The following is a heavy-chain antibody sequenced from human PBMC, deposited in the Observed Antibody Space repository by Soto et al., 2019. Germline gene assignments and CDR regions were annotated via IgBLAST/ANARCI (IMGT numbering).Heavy chain of an antibody. CDR2: IWYDGSNK. CDR3: ARDGVIPAMTTVTPDAFDI. V-gene: IGHV3-33*01. J-gene: IGHJ3*02. D-gene: IGHD4-17*01. Sequence: GGSLRLSCAASGFTFSSYGMHWVRQAPGKGLEWVAVIWYDGSNKYYADSVKGRFTISRENSKNTLYLQMNSLRAEDTAVYYCARDGVIPAMTTVTPDAFDIWGQGTMVTVSS. CDR1: GFTFSSYG.